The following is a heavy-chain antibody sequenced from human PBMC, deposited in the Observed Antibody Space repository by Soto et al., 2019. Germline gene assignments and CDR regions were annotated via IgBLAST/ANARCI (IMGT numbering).Heavy chain of an antibody. CDR2: INHSGST. CDR3: ARRSYYMEYFQH. D-gene: IGHD1-26*01. Sequence: SETLSLTCAVYGGSFSGYYWSWIRQPPGKGLEWIGEINHSGSTNYNPSLKSRVTISVDTSKNQFSLKLSSVTAADTAVYYCARRSYYMEYFQHWGQGTLVTVSS. J-gene: IGHJ1*01. V-gene: IGHV4-34*01. CDR1: GGSFSGYY.